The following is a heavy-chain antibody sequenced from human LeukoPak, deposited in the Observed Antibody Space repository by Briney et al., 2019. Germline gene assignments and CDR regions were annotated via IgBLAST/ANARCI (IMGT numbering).Heavy chain of an antibody. D-gene: IGHD2-2*01. CDR2: FDPEDGET. J-gene: IGHJ4*02. V-gene: IGHV1-24*01. CDR3: ATVPVVVPAASLYYFDY. Sequence: ASVKVSCKASGYTFTDYYMHWVRQAPGKGLEWMGGFDPEDGETIYAQKFQGRVTMTEDTSTDTVYMELSSLRSEDTAVYYCATVPVVVPAASLYYFDYWGQGTLVTVSS. CDR1: GYTFTDYY.